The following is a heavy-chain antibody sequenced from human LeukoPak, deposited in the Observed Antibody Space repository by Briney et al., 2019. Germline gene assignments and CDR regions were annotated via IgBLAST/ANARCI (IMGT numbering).Heavy chain of an antibody. CDR2: ITNDGNYE. V-gene: IGHV3-33*05. D-gene: IGHD7-27*01. Sequence: GRSLRLSCAASGFTFSTYGMHWVRQAPGKGLEWVAVITNDGNYEKYADAVRGQFTISRDNSKNTLYLQMNSLSAEDTAVYYCARDSITGDNSLDFWGRGTLVTVSS. J-gene: IGHJ4*02. CDR3: ARDSITGDNSLDF. CDR1: GFTFSTYG.